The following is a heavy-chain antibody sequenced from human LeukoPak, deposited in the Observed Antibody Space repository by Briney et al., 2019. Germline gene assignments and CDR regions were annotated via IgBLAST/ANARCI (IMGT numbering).Heavy chain of an antibody. CDR3: AKRGVVIRVFLVGFHKEAFYFES. CDR1: GITLSNYG. CDR2: ISGSGGST. D-gene: IGHD3/OR15-3a*01. V-gene: IGHV3-23*01. J-gene: IGHJ4*02. Sequence: QSGGSLRLSCAVSGITLSNYGMSWVRQAPGKGLEWAAGISGSGGSTIYADSVKGRFTISRDNPKNTLYLQMNSLRAEDTAFYFCAKRGVVIRVFLVGFHKEAFYFESWGQGALVTVSS.